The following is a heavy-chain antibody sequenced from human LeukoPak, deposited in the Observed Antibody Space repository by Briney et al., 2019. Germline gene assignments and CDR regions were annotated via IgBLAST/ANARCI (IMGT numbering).Heavy chain of an antibody. CDR3: AKGIYDMDV. Sequence: PGGSLRLSCAASGFTFSSHAMSWVRQAPGKGLEWVSTISGSSRSTYYADSVKGRFAISRDNSKNTLYLQMNSLRAEDTAVYFCAKGIYDMDVWGQGTTVTVSS. J-gene: IGHJ6*02. CDR1: GFTFSSHA. CDR2: ISGSSRST. V-gene: IGHV3-23*01.